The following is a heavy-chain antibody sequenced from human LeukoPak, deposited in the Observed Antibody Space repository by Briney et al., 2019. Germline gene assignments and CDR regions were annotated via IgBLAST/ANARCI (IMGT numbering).Heavy chain of an antibody. CDR2: IYYSGST. J-gene: IGHJ4*02. CDR1: GGSISSGDYY. CDR3: ASEVGDSSGYRYFDY. Sequence: PSQTLSLTCTVSGGSISSGDYYWSWIRQPPGKGLEWIGYIYYSGSTYYNPSLKSQVTISVDTSKNQFSLKLSSVTAADTAVYYCASEVGDSSGYRYFDYWGQGTLVTVSS. D-gene: IGHD3-22*01. V-gene: IGHV4-30-4*01.